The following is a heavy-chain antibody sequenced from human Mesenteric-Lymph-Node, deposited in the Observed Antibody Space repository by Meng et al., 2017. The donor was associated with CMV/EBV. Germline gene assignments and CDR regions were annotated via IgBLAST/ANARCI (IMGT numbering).Heavy chain of an antibody. J-gene: IGHJ6*02. V-gene: IGHV4-38-2*02. D-gene: IGHD4-11*01. CDR2: IYHSGST. Sequence: SETLSLTCTVSGYSISSGYYWGWIRQPPGKGLEWIGSIYHSGSTYYNPSLKSRVTISVDTSKNQFSLKLSSVTAADTAVYYCARDLIDYSNQHNYYYGMDVWGQGTTVTVSS. CDR3: ARDLIDYSNQHNYYYGMDV. CDR1: GYSISSGYY.